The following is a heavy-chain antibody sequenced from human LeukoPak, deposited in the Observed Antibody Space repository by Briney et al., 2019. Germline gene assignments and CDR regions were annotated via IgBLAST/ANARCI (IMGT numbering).Heavy chain of an antibody. D-gene: IGHD3-10*01. CDR1: GFTFSTHW. CDR2: INPEETTT. CDR3: VNLHYPSES. Sequence: GGSLRLSCAASGFTFSTHWMHWVRQAPGKGLVWVSRINPEETTTSYADSVKGRFTISRDNTKNTLYLHMNSLRAEDTAMYYCVNLHYPSESWDQGTLVTVSS. J-gene: IGHJ5*02. V-gene: IGHV3-74*01.